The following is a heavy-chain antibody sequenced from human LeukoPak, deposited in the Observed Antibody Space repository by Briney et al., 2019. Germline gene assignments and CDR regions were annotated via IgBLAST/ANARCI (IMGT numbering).Heavy chain of an antibody. CDR2: INAGNGNT. D-gene: IGHD3-10*02. J-gene: IGHJ4*02. CDR1: GYTFTSYA. CDR3: ARDHVRGSRPIGY. V-gene: IGHV1-3*01. Sequence: GASVKVSCKASGYTFTSYATHWVRQAPGQRLEWMGWINAGNGNTKYSQKFQGRVTITRDTSASTAYMELSSLSPEDTGVYYCARDHVRGSRPIGYWGQGTLVTVSS.